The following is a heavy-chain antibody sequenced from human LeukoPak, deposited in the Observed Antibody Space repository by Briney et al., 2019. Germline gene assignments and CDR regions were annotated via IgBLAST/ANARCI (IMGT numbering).Heavy chain of an antibody. CDR2: IKQDGSEK. CDR3: ARCPWFGELPHPAYGMGV. V-gene: IGHV3-7*03. CDR1: GFTFSSYW. D-gene: IGHD3-10*01. J-gene: IGHJ6*04. Sequence: GGSLRLSCAASGFTFSSYWMSWVRQAPGKGLEWVANIKQDGSEKYYVDSVKGRFTISRDNAKNSLYLQMNSLRAEDTAVYYCARCPWFGELPHPAYGMGVWGKGTTVTVSS.